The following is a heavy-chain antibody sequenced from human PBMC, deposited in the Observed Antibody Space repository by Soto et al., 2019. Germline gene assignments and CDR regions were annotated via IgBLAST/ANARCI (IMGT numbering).Heavy chain of an antibody. CDR1: GFTVSSNS. CDR2: IYSGGST. V-gene: IGHV3-53*04. J-gene: IGHJ3*02. Sequence: EVQLVESGGGLVQPGASLRLSCGASGFTVSSNSMTWVRQAPGKGLEWVSVIYSGGSTSSADSVKGRFTISRHNSKNPLYHQMNSLRAEDTAIYYCARGRGGGSNSQDAFDIWGQGTMVTVSS. CDR3: ARGRGGGSNSQDAFDI. D-gene: IGHD3-10*01.